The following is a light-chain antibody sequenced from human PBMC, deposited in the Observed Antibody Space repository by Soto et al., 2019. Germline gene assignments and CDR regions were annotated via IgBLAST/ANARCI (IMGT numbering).Light chain of an antibody. CDR3: SSYTSTTLV. V-gene: IGLV2-14*01. J-gene: IGLJ2*01. CDR2: GVS. CDR1: SSDVGGSNH. Sequence: QSALTQPASVSGSPGQSITISCTGTSSDVGGSNHVSWYQQHPGKAPKLMIYGVSNRPSGISNRVSGSTSGNTASLTISGLQAEDEADYYCSSYTSTTLVFGGGTKLTVL.